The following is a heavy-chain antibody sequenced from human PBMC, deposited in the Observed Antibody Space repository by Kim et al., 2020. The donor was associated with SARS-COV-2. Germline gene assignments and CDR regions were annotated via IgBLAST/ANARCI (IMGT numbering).Heavy chain of an antibody. J-gene: IGHJ4*02. Sequence: ADSGKGRFTISRDNSKNTLYLQMNSLRAEDTAVYYCAKGLGTARGYFDYWGQGTLVTVSS. V-gene: IGHV3-30*02. CDR3: AKGLGTARGYFDY. D-gene: IGHD7-27*01.